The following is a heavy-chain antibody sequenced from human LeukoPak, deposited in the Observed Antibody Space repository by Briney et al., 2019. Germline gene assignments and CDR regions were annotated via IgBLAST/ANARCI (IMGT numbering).Heavy chain of an antibody. V-gene: IGHV1-2*02. Sequence: ASVKVSCKACGYTFTGCFIHYVRQAPGQGLEWMGWIDPNSDNIRYSETFKDRVTMTRDTSTNTAYMELSWLRSDDTAVYYCARSAYNYGYVYFDHWGQGTLVIVSS. D-gene: IGHD5-18*01. J-gene: IGHJ4*02. CDR2: IDPNSDNI. CDR3: ARSAYNYGYVYFDH. CDR1: GYTFTGCF.